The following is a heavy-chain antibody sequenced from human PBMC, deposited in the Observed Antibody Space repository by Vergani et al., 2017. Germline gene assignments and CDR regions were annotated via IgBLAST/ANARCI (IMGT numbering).Heavy chain of an antibody. CDR2: IWYDGSNK. J-gene: IGHJ6*02. CDR1: GFTFSSYG. D-gene: IGHD5-12*01. CDR3: TRARGGYSGYDRDYYYYGMDV. Sequence: VQLLESGGGLVQPGGSLRLSCAASGFTFSSYGMHWVRQAPGKGLEWVAVIWYDGSNKYYADSVKGRFTISRDNSKSIAYLQMNSLKTEDTAVYYCTRARGGYSGYDRDYYYYGMDVWGQGTTVTVSS. V-gene: IGHV3-33*01.